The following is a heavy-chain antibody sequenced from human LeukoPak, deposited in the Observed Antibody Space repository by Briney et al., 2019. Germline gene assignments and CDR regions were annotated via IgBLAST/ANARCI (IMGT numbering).Heavy chain of an antibody. CDR1: GGSISGSSYY. CDR2: IYYSGST. Sequence: PSETLSLTCNVSGGSISGSSYYWGWIRQPPGKGLEWIGSIYYSGSTYYNPSLKSRVTISVDTSKNQFSLKLSSVTAADTAVYYCASLRTDTTVTIRHFAYWGQGTLVTVSS. J-gene: IGHJ4*02. CDR3: ASLRTDTTVTIRHFAY. D-gene: IGHD4-17*01. V-gene: IGHV4-39*07.